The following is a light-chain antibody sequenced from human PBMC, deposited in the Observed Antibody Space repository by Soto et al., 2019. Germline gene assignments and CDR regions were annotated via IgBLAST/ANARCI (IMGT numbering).Light chain of an antibody. CDR2: EVS. CDR1: SSDVGGYNY. V-gene: IGLV2-14*01. CDR3: GSYTSSSTLV. Sequence: QSALTQPASVSGSPGQSITISCTGTSSDVGGYNYVSWYQQHPGKAPKVMIYEVSHRPSGVSNRFSGSKSGNTASLTISGLQAEDDADYYCGSYTSSSTLVFGTGTKLTVL. J-gene: IGLJ1*01.